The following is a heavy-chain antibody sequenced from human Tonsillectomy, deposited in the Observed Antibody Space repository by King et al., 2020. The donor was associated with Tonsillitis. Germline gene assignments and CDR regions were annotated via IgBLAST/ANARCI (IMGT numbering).Heavy chain of an antibody. CDR2: ITGDGAAT. Sequence: EKQLVQSGGAVVQPGGSLRLSCAASGFTFENHAMHWVRQAPGKGLEWVSVITGDGAATYYADAVKGRFTISRDNSKNSLFLQMNSLRAEDTALYYCAKDLEMVDTCPPLRAFGFWGQGKMVTVP. CDR1: GFTFENHA. J-gene: IGHJ3*01. CDR3: AKDLEMVDTCPPLRAFGF. D-gene: IGHD2-8*01. V-gene: IGHV3-43D*04.